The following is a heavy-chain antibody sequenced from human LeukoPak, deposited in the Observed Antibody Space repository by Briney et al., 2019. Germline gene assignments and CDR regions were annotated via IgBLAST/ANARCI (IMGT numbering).Heavy chain of an antibody. V-gene: IGHV3-74*01. CDR3: ANRVRGTYYFDS. J-gene: IGHJ4*02. D-gene: IGHD2-15*01. CDR2: INSDGSIT. CDR1: GFTFSSYW. Sequence: GGSLRLSCAASGFTFSSYWMHWVRQAPGKGLVWVSRINSDGSITAYADSVKGRFTISRDNAKNTLYLQMNSLRAEDTAVYYCANRVRGTYYFDSWGQGTLVTVSS.